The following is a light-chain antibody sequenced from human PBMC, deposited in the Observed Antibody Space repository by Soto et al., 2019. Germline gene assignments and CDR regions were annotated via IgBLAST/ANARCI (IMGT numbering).Light chain of an antibody. CDR2: SDD. CDR3: AAWDDSLNGPV. CDR1: TSNIGSNA. V-gene: IGLV1-44*01. Sequence: QSVLTQPPSASGTPGQRVTISCSGSTSNIGSNAVHWYQRPPGTAPKFLVYSDDQRPSGVPGRFSGSKSGTSASLAISGLQSEDEADYYCAAWDDSLNGPVFGTGTKVTVL. J-gene: IGLJ1*01.